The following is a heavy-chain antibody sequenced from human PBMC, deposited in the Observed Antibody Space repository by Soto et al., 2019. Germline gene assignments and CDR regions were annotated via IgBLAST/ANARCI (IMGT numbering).Heavy chain of an antibody. CDR2: ISAYNGNT. D-gene: IGHD3-3*01. V-gene: IGHV1-18*01. CDR3: ARGEPVLRFLEWPIGIAY. CDR1: GYTFTSYG. J-gene: IGHJ4*02. Sequence: ASVKVSCKASGYTFTSYGISWVRQAPGQGLEWMGWISAYNGNTNYAQKLQGRVTMTTDTSTSTAYMELRSLRSDDTAVYYCARGEPVLRFLEWPIGIAYWGQGTLVTVS.